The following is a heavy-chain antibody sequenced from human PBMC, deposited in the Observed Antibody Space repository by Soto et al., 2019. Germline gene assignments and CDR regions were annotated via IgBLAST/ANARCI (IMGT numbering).Heavy chain of an antibody. CDR1: GYIFSSHC. Sequence: ASVKVSCKASGYIFSSHCIYWVRQAPGQGLQWMGIINPGDSRTAYAQKFQGRVTLTRDMSTSTVYMELTSLTYDDTAVYYCARDVSGPGATYVMDVWGQGTTVTVSS. D-gene: IGHD2-2*01. CDR3: ARDVSGPGATYVMDV. CDR2: INPGDSRT. J-gene: IGHJ6*02. V-gene: IGHV1-46*01.